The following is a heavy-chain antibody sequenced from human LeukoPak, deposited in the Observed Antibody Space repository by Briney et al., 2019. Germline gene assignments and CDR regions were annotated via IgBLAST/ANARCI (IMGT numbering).Heavy chain of an antibody. Sequence: GGSLRLSCAASGFTFSSYWMSWVRQAPGKGLEWVANIKQDGSEKYYVGSVKGRFTISRDNAKNSLYLQMNSLRAEDTAVYYCAGFVPYAYAFDIWGQGTMVTVSS. CDR3: AGFVPYAYAFDI. CDR1: GFTFSSYW. J-gene: IGHJ3*02. CDR2: IKQDGSEK. D-gene: IGHD2-2*01. V-gene: IGHV3-7*01.